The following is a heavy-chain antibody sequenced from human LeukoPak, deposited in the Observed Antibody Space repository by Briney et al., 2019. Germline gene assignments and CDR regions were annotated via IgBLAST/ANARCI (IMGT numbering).Heavy chain of an antibody. Sequence: GASVKVSCKASGYAFTNYYMDWVRQAPGQGLEWMGILNPSSGNTNFAQKFRGRVTVTRDTPTNTVYMELSSLRSDDTAVYYCARENYDGHHYGMDVWGQGTTVTVS. CDR2: LNPSSGNT. CDR3: ARENYDGHHYGMDV. V-gene: IGHV1-46*01. CDR1: GYAFTNYY. D-gene: IGHD3-22*01. J-gene: IGHJ6*02.